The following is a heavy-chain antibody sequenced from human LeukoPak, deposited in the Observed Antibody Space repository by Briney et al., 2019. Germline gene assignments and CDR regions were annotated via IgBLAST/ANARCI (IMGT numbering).Heavy chain of an antibody. V-gene: IGHV3-74*01. J-gene: IGHJ3*02. D-gene: IGHD3-16*01. Sequence: GGSLRLSCAASGFTFSSYWMHWVRRAPGKGLVWVSRINSDGSSTSYADSVKGRFTISRDNAKNTLYLQMNSLRAEDTAVYYCARADTGGGAFDIWGQGTMVTVSS. CDR2: INSDGSST. CDR3: ARADTGGGAFDI. CDR1: GFTFSSYW.